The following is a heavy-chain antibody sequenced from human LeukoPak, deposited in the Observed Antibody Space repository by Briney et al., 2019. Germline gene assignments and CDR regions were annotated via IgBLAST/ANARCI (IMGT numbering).Heavy chain of an antibody. CDR3: AATTVDAFDI. D-gene: IGHD4-4*01. J-gene: IGHJ3*02. CDR2: ISYDGSNK. CDR1: GFTFSSYA. V-gene: IGHV3-30-3*01. Sequence: GGSLRLSCAASGFTFSSYAMHWVRQAPGKGLEWVAVISYDGSNKYYADSVKGRFTISRDNSKNTLYLQMNSLRAEDTAVYYCAATTVDAFDIWGQGTMVTVSS.